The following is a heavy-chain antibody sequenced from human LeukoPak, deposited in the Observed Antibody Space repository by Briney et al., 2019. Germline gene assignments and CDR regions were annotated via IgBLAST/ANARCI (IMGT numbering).Heavy chain of an antibody. CDR3: ASGSVSYRTPYYYMDV. CDR1: GFTLSSNY. Sequence: PGGSLRLSCAASGFTLSSNYMSSVRQAPGKGLEWVSVIYSGGSTYYADSVKGRFTISRDNSKNTLYLQLNNLRAEDTAVYYSASGSVSYRTPYYYMDVWGKGTTVTVSS. J-gene: IGHJ6*03. V-gene: IGHV3-53*01. CDR2: IYSGGST. D-gene: IGHD3-10*01.